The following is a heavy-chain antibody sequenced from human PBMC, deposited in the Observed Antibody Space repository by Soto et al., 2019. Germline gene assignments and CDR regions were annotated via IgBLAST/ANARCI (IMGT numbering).Heavy chain of an antibody. V-gene: IGHV3-72*01. CDR3: TRISLVGATGGRYFDY. CDR2: IKNKANSYTT. D-gene: IGHD1-26*01. Sequence: VQLVESGGGLVQPGGSLRLSCAASGFIFSDHYMDWVRQAPGKGLEWVGRIKNKANSYTTEYAASVKGRFTISRDDSKNSLYLQMNSLKTEDTAVYDCTRISLVGATGGRYFDYWGQGTLLTVSS. J-gene: IGHJ4*02. CDR1: GFIFSDHY.